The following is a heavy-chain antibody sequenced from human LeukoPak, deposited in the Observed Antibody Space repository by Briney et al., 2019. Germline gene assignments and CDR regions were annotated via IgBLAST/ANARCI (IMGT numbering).Heavy chain of an antibody. V-gene: IGHV1-8*01. CDR2: MNPNSGDT. CDR1: GYTFTSYD. D-gene: IGHD6-13*01. CDR3: ASVPSSWYPQGNDGHHDY. J-gene: IGHJ4*02. Sequence: ASVKVSCKASGYTFTSYDINWVRQATGQGLEWMGWMNPNSGDTGYAQQFQGRVTMTRTTSISRAYMELSSLRSEDTAVYYCASVPSSWYPQGNDGHHDYWGQGTLVTVSS.